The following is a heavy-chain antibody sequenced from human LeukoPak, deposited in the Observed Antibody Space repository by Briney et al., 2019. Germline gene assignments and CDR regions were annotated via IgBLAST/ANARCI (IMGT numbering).Heavy chain of an antibody. D-gene: IGHD1-7*01. J-gene: IGHJ6*03. CDR1: GGSISSGSYY. V-gene: IGHV4-61*02. Sequence: SETLSLTCTVSGGSISSGSYYWSWIRQPAGKGLEWIGRIYTSGSTNYNPSLKSRVTMSADMSNNQFSLKLSSVTAADTGVYYCARSKWLSWNYVNKYYNYMDVWGKGTTVTVSS. CDR3: ARSKWLSWNYVNKYYNYMDV. CDR2: IYTSGST.